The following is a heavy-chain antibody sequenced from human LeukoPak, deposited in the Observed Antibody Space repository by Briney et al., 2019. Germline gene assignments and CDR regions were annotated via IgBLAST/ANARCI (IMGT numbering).Heavy chain of an antibody. D-gene: IGHD3-22*01. J-gene: IGHJ4*02. V-gene: IGHV1-69*13. CDR1: GGTFISYA. Sequence: SVKVSCKASGGTFISYAISWVRQAPGQGLEWMGGIIPIFGTANYAQKFQGRVTITADESTSTAYMELSSLRSEDTAVYYCARERWLGYYDSSGYRIGVFDYWGQGTLVTVSS. CDR3: ARERWLGYYDSSGYRIGVFDY. CDR2: IIPIFGTA.